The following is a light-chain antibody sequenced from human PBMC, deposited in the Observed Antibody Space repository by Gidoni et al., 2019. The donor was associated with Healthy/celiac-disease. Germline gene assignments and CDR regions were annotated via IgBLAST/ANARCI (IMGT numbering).Light chain of an antibody. CDR1: SGSIASNY. Sequence: NFMLTQPHPVSEPPGKTVTISCTGSSGSIASNYVQWYQQRPGSATTTVIYEDNQRPSGVPDRFSGSIDSSSNSASLTISGLKTEDEADYYCQSYDSSNRWVFGGGTKLTVL. CDR3: QSYDSSNRWV. CDR2: EDN. J-gene: IGLJ3*02. V-gene: IGLV6-57*02.